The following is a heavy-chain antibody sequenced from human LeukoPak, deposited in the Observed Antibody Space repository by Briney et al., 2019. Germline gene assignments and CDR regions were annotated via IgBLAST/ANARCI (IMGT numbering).Heavy chain of an antibody. CDR3: TRANYYDSTGYLPVVYPSDY. D-gene: IGHD3-22*01. Sequence: SETLSLTCTVSGGSIRSTNYYWSWIRQDPAKGLEWIGYIYHSGSTYYNPSLKSRVTISLDTSKNQFSLKLRSVTAADTAVCYCTRANYYDSTGYLPVVYPSDYWGQGTLVTFSS. J-gene: IGHJ4*02. V-gene: IGHV4-31*03. CDR1: GGSIRSTNYY. CDR2: IYHSGST.